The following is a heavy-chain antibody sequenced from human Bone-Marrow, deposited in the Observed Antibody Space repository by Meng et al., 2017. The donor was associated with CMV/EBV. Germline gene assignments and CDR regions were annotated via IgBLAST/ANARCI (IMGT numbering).Heavy chain of an antibody. CDR2: IIPILGIA. CDR1: VGTFSSYA. D-gene: IGHD3-3*01. CDR3: ARGAGGDFWSGYPAPFDY. V-gene: IGHV1-69*10. Sequence: SVKVSCKASVGTFSSYAIRWVRQAPGQGLEWMGGIIPILGIANYAQKFQGRVTITADKSTSTAYMELSSLRSEDTAVYYCARGAGGDFWSGYPAPFDYWGQGTLITVSS. J-gene: IGHJ4*02.